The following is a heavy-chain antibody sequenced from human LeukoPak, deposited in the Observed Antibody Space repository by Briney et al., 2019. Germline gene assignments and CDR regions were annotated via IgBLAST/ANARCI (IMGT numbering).Heavy chain of an antibody. CDR3: ARDWARYCSSTSCYAFDY. Sequence: SETLSLTCTVSGGSISSGDYYWSWIRQPPGKGLEWIGYIYYSGSTYYNPSLESRVTISVDTSKNQFSLKLSSVTAADTAVYYCARDWARYCSSTSCYAFDYWGRGTLVTVSS. CDR1: GGSISSGDYY. CDR2: IYYSGST. D-gene: IGHD2-2*01. V-gene: IGHV4-30-4*01. J-gene: IGHJ4*02.